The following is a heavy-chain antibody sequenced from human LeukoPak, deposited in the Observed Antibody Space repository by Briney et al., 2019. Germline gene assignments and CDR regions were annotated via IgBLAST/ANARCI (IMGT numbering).Heavy chain of an antibody. Sequence: GGSLRLSCAVSGFTVSSSYMSWVRQAPGKGLEWVSVIYGGVSTSYADSVKGRFTISRDNSKNTLYLQMNSLRAEDTAVYYCARSDGIAAAGPFDYWGQGALVTVSS. J-gene: IGHJ4*02. V-gene: IGHV3-53*01. CDR1: GFTVSSSY. CDR2: IYGGVST. D-gene: IGHD6-13*01. CDR3: ARSDGIAAAGPFDY.